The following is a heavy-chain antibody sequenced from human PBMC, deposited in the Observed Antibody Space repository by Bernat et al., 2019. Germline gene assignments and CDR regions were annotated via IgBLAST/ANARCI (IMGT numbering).Heavy chain of an antibody. CDR3: ARVLTDSSSTGLFLYYYGMDV. V-gene: IGHV7-4-1*01. Sequence: QVQLVQSGSELKKPGASVKVSCKASGYTFTSYAMNWVRQAPGQGLEWMGWINTNTGNPTYAQGFTGRFVFSLDTSVSTAYLQICSLKAEDTAVYYCARVLTDSSSTGLFLYYYGMDVWGQGTTVTVSS. CDR1: GYTFTSYA. CDR2: INTNTGNP. D-gene: IGHD6-6*01. J-gene: IGHJ6*02.